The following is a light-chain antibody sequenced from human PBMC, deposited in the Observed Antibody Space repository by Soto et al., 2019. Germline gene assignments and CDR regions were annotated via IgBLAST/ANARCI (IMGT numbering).Light chain of an antibody. Sequence: QSALTQPASVSGSPGQSITITCTGTSSDIGGYDYVSWYQHHPGKAPKVIIYGVTNRPSGVSHRFSGSKSANTASLTISGLQAEDEADYYCTSHTSSSTHVFGTGTKVTVL. CDR1: SSDIGGYDY. CDR3: TSHTSSSTHV. J-gene: IGLJ1*01. CDR2: GVT. V-gene: IGLV2-14*01.